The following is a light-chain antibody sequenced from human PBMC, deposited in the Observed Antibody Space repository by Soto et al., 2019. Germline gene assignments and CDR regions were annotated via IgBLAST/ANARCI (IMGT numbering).Light chain of an antibody. CDR3: SSFAGINNPLV. Sequence: QSVLTQPPSASGSPGQSVAISCTGTSSDVGGSNYVSWYQRHPGKAPKLMIFEVNKRPSGFPNRFSGSKSGNTASLTVSGLQAEDEADYYCSSFAGINNPLVFGGGTKLTVL. CDR1: SSDVGGSNY. J-gene: IGLJ2*01. CDR2: EVN. V-gene: IGLV2-8*01.